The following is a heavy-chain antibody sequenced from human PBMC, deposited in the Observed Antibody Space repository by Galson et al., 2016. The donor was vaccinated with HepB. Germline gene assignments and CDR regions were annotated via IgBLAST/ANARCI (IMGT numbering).Heavy chain of an antibody. D-gene: IGHD3-3*01. Sequence: SLRLSCAASGFIFSDYGLHWVRQAPGQGLEWVSMIWDDGNNKYYADSVKGRFPIPRNNSKNTLYLQMNSLRADDTAVYYCAKDYNLWSCYAHYRPISGVDVWGQGTTVTVSS. V-gene: IGHV3-33*06. CDR2: IWDDGNNK. CDR3: AKDYNLWSCYAHYRPISGVDV. J-gene: IGHJ6*02. CDR1: GFIFSDYG.